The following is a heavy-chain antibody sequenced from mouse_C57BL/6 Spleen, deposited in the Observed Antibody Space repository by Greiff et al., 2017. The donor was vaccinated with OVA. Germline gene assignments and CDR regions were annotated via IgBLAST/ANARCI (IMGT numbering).Heavy chain of an antibody. CDR3: ARSYDGSPIWYFDV. J-gene: IGHJ1*03. Sequence: QVQLQQSGAELVRPGASVKLSCKASGYTFTDYYINWVKQRPGPGLEWIARIYPGSGNTYYNEKFKGKATLTAEKSSSTAYMQLSSLTSEDSAVYCCARSYDGSPIWYFDVWGTGTTVTVSS. D-gene: IGHD1-1*01. CDR2: IYPGSGNT. CDR1: GYTFTDYY. V-gene: IGHV1-76*01.